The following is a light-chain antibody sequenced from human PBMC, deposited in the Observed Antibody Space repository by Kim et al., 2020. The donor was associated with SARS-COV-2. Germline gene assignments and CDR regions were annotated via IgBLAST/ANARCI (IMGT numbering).Light chain of an antibody. J-gene: IGKJ4*01. CDR1: QGVSSY. Sequence: LAPGDRASLSCRASQGVSSYLAWYQQTPGQAPRLLIYDASNRATGIPARFSGSGSGTDFTLTISSLEPEDFAVYYCQQRSNWPPTFGGGTKVDIK. V-gene: IGKV3-11*01. CDR3: QQRSNWPPT. CDR2: DAS.